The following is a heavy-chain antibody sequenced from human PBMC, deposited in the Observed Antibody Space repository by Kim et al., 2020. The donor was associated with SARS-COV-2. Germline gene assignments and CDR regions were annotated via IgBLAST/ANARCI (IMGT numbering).Heavy chain of an antibody. J-gene: IGHJ4*02. V-gene: IGHV4-59*08. D-gene: IGHD5-18*01. CDR3: ARHALGYSYGAVDY. Sequence: TPSLKSRVTISVDTSKRQFSLKLSSVTAADTAVYYCARHALGYSYGAVDYWGQGTLVTVTP.